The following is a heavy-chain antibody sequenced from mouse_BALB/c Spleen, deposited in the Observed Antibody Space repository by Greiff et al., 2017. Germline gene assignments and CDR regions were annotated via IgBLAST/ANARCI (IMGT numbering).Heavy chain of an antibody. V-gene: IGHV1-47*01. Sequence: VQLPQSGAELVKPGASVKMSCKAFGYTFTTYPIEWMKQNHGKSLEWIGNFHPYNDDTKYNEKFKGKAKLTVEKSSSTVYLELSRLTSDDSAVYYCARGAYYRYSSYAMDYWGQGTSVTVSS. D-gene: IGHD2-14*01. CDR1: GYTFTTYP. CDR2: FHPYNDDT. J-gene: IGHJ4*01. CDR3: ARGAYYRYSSYAMDY.